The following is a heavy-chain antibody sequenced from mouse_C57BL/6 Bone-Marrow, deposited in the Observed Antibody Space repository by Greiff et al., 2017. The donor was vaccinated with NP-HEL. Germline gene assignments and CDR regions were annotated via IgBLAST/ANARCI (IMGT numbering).Heavy chain of an antibody. Sequence: VQLQESGGGLVQPGGSLKLSCAASGFTFSDYGMAWVRQAPRKGPEWVAFISNLAYSIYYADTVTGRFTISRENAKNTLYLEMSSLRSEDTAMYYCARHGYYGSSYGYFDVWGTGTTVTVSS. J-gene: IGHJ1*03. CDR1: GFTFSDYG. CDR2: ISNLAYSI. V-gene: IGHV5-15*01. D-gene: IGHD1-1*01. CDR3: ARHGYYGSSYGYFDV.